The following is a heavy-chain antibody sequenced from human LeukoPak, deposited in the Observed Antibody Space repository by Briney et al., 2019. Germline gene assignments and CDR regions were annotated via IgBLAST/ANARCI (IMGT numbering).Heavy chain of an antibody. CDR3: ARDFWSGYHFNY. D-gene: IGHD3-3*01. J-gene: IGHJ4*02. Sequence: ASVKVSCKASGYTFTSYGISWVRQAPGQGLEWMGWITAYNGNTNYGRKLQGRVTMTTDTSTSTAYMELRSLRSDDTAVYYCARDFWSGYHFNYWGQGTLVTVSS. V-gene: IGHV1-18*01. CDR1: GYTFTSYG. CDR2: ITAYNGNT.